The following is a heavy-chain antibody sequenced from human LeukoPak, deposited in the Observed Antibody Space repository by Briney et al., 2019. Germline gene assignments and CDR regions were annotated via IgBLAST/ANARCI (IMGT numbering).Heavy chain of an antibody. J-gene: IGHJ3*02. D-gene: IGHD6-19*01. V-gene: IGHV3-9*01. CDR1: RFTFDDYG. CDR3: AKDLSSGWYGDAFDI. Sequence: GGSLRLSCAASRFTFDDYGMHWVRQAPGKGLEWVSGISWNSGSIGYADSVKGRFTISRDNAKNSLYLQMNSLRAEDTALYYCAKDLSSGWYGDAFDIWGQGTMVTVSS. CDR2: ISWNSGSI.